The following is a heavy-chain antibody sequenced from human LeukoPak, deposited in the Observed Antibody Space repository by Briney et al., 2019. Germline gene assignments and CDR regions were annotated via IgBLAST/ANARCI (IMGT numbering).Heavy chain of an antibody. V-gene: IGHV3-21*01. CDR3: ARVSCSSTSCYAQYGMDV. J-gene: IGHJ6*04. CDR1: EFTFSSYS. CDR2: ISSSSSYI. D-gene: IGHD2-2*01. Sequence: GGSLRLSCAASEFTFSSYSMNWVRQAPGRGLEWVSSISSSSSYIYYADSVKGRFTISRDNAKNSLYLQMNSLRAEDTAVYYCARVSCSSTSCYAQYGMDVWGKGTTVTVSS.